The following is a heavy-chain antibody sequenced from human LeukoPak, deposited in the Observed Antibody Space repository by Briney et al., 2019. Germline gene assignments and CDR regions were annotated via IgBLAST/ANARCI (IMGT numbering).Heavy chain of an antibody. CDR3: AKVRIGGYSYGIDY. D-gene: IGHD5-18*01. CDR1: GFTFDNYA. Sequence: GGSLRLSCAASGFTFDNYAMHWVRQAPGKGLEWVSGISWNSGSIGYADSVKGRFTISRDNAKNSLYLQMNSLRAEDKAVYYCAKVRIGGYSYGIDYWGQGTLVTVSS. V-gene: IGHV3-9*01. J-gene: IGHJ4*02. CDR2: ISWNSGSI.